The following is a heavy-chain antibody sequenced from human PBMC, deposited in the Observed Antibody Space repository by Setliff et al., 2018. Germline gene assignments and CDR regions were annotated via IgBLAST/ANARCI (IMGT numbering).Heavy chain of an antibody. D-gene: IGHD3-22*01. CDR2: ITFGNLSR. Sequence: GGSLRLSCAASGFTFNAYAMSWVRQAPGKGLEWVSAITFGNLSRYYADSVKGRFTISRDNSKNTLFLEMNSLRTEDTAVYYCAKGQGQYYDSSGYYGRVLDYWGQGTLVTVSS. CDR1: GFTFNAYA. CDR3: AKGQGQYYDSSGYYGRVLDY. V-gene: IGHV3-23*01. J-gene: IGHJ4*02.